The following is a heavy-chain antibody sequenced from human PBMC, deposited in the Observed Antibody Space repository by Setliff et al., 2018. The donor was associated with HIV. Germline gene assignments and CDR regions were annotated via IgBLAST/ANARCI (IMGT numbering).Heavy chain of an antibody. D-gene: IGHD2-8*01. CDR2: IIPIFGTV. CDR1: GGTFSSYA. V-gene: IGHV1-69*13. CDR3: VRGGTNGAPGYYYMDV. J-gene: IGHJ6*03. Sequence: SVKVSCKASGGTFSSYAISWVRQAPGQGLEWMGGIIPIFGTVKYAQKFQGRVTITADGSTSTAYMEVSRLRSEDTAVYYCVRGGTNGAPGYYYMDVWGKGTTVTVSS.